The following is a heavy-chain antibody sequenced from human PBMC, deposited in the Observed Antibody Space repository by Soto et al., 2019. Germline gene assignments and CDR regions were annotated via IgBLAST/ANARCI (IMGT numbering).Heavy chain of an antibody. V-gene: IGHV3-15*01. CDR1: GFTFSNAW. CDR3: TTTGLGFGELLIY. D-gene: IGHD3-10*01. Sequence: GGSLRLSCAASGFTFSNAWMSWVRQAPGKGLEWVGRIKSKTDGGTTDYAAPVKGRFTISRDDSKNTLYLQMNSLKTEDTAVYYCTTTGLGFGELLIYWGQGTLVTVSS. J-gene: IGHJ4*02. CDR2: IKSKTDGGTT.